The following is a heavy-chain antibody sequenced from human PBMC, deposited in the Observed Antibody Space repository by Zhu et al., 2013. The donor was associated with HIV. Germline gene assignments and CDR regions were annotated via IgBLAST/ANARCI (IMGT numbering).Heavy chain of an antibody. CDR3: ARDGRYYYGSGSYYYYYYGMDV. J-gene: IGHJ6*02. D-gene: IGHD3-10*01. CDR1: GGTFSSYA. Sequence: QVQLVQSGAEVKKPGSSVKVSCKASGGTFSSYAISWVRQAPGQGLEWMGGIIPIFGTANYAQKFQGRVTITADESTSTAYMELSSLRSEDTAVYYCARDGRYYYGSGSYYYYYYGMDVWGQGTTVTVSS. V-gene: IGHV1-69*01. CDR2: IIPIFGTA.